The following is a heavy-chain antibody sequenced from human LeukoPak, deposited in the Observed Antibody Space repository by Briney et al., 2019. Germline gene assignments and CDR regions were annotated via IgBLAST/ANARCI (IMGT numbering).Heavy chain of an antibody. CDR1: GFTFSSYA. Sequence: GGSLRLSCAASGFTFSSYAMSWVRQAPGKGLEWVSAITVSGGSTYYADSLKGRFTISRDNSKNTLYLQMNSLRAEDTAVYYCAKDPDIVVVVAATGFDYWGQGTLVTVSS. CDR3: AKDPDIVVVVAATGFDY. D-gene: IGHD2-15*01. V-gene: IGHV3-23*01. CDR2: ITVSGGST. J-gene: IGHJ4*02.